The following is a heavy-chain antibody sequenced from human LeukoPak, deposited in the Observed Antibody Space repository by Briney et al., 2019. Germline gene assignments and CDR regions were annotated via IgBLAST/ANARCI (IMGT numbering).Heavy chain of an antibody. Sequence: SETLPLTCTVSGGSISSSSYYWGWIRQPPGTGLDWIVSIYYSGSTYYNPSLKSRVTISVDTSKNQFSLKLSSVTAADTAVYYCARGGYYGSGSYYFDPWGQGTLVTVSS. V-gene: IGHV4-39*01. CDR1: GGSISSSSYY. CDR2: IYYSGST. D-gene: IGHD3-10*01. CDR3: ARGGYYGSGSYYFDP. J-gene: IGHJ5*02.